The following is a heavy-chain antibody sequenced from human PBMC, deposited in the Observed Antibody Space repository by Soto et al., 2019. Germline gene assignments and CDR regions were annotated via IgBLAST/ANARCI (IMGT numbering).Heavy chain of an antibody. J-gene: IGHJ4*02. CDR2: IVVGSCNT. D-gene: IGHD6-25*01. CDR3: TADWVYSSVL. Sequence: RQARGQRLEWIGWIVVGSCNTNYAQKFQERVTITRDMSTSTAYMELSSLRSEDTAVYYCTADWVYSSVLWGQGTLVTVSS. V-gene: IGHV1-58*01.